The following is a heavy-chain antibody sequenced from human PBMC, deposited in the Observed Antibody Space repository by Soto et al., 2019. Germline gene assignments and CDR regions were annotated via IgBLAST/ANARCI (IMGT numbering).Heavy chain of an antibody. D-gene: IGHD3-10*01. Sequence: QVQLQESGPGLVKPSETLSLTCTVSGGSISSYYWSWIRQPPGKGLEWIGYIYYSGSTNYNPSLKRRVTISVDTSKNQFSLKLSSVTAADTAVYYCARDFSAMVRGVIIGHYGMDVWGQGTTVTVSS. CDR2: IYYSGST. CDR3: ARDFSAMVRGVIIGHYGMDV. CDR1: GGSISSYY. J-gene: IGHJ6*02. V-gene: IGHV4-59*01.